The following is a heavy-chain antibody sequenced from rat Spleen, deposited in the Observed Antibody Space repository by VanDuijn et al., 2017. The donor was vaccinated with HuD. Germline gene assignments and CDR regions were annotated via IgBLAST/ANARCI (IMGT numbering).Heavy chain of an antibody. V-gene: IGHV5-20*01. Sequence: EVQLVESGGGLVQPGRSLKLSCAASGFTFSDYYMAWVRQAPTKGLEWVASISYDGGSTYYPDSVKGRFTVSRANAKSTLNLQMDSLRSEDTATYYCARRHYGYTDYFDYWGQGVMVTVSS. CDR2: ISYDGGST. D-gene: IGHD1-9*01. CDR3: ARRHYGYTDYFDY. CDR1: GFTFSDYY. J-gene: IGHJ2*01.